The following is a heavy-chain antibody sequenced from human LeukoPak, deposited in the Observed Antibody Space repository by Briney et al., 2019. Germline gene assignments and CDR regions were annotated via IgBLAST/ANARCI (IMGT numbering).Heavy chain of an antibody. D-gene: IGHD3-10*01. J-gene: IGHJ4*02. CDR1: GFTFSSYA. Sequence: GGSLRLSCAASGFTFSSYAMSWVRQAPGKGLEWVSAISGSGGSTYYADSVKGRFTISRDNSKNTLYLQMNSLRAEDTAVYYCAKDGAYYYGSGSYYGYWGQGTLVTVSS. V-gene: IGHV3-23*01. CDR3: AKDGAYYYGSGSYYGY. CDR2: ISGSGGST.